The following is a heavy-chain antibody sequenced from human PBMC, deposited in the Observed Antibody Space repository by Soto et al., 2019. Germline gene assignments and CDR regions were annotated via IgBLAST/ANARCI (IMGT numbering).Heavy chain of an antibody. Sequence: SETLSLTCTVSGGSISSGDYYWSWIRQPPGKGLEWIGYIYYSGSTYYNPSLKSRVTISVDTSKNQFSLKLSSVTAADTAVYYCARDKDSGSNLHYYFDYWGQGTLVTV. CDR3: ARDKDSGSNLHYYFDY. J-gene: IGHJ4*02. CDR2: IYYSGST. V-gene: IGHV4-30-4*01. D-gene: IGHD3-22*01. CDR1: GGSISSGDYY.